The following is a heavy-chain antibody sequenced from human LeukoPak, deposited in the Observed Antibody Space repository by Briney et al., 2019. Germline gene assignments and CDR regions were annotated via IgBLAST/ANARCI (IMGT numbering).Heavy chain of an antibody. CDR1: GGTFSSYV. CDR3: ARPELSDAFDI. CDR2: IIPIFGTA. D-gene: IGHD1-14*01. J-gene: IGHJ3*02. Sequence: GASVKVSCKASGGTFSSYVISWVRQAPGQGLEWMGRIIPIFGTANYAQKFQGRVTITTDESTSTAYMELSSLRSEDTAVYYCARPELSDAFDIWGQGTMVTVSS. V-gene: IGHV1-69*05.